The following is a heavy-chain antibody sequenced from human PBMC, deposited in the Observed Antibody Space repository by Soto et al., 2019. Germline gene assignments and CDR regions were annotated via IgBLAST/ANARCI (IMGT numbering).Heavy chain of an antibody. CDR2: IYYSGSS. V-gene: IGHV4-30-4*01. J-gene: IGHJ4*02. Sequence: SETLSLTCTVSGGSISSGDYYWSWIRQPPGKGWEWIGHIYYSGSSYYTQSLKIRVTISVDTSKNQCSLKLSSVTPADTAVYYCARAILTMVRAVIRPYYFDCWGQGTLVTVSS. CDR1: GGSISSGDYY. D-gene: IGHD3-10*01. CDR3: ARAILTMVRAVIRPYYFDC.